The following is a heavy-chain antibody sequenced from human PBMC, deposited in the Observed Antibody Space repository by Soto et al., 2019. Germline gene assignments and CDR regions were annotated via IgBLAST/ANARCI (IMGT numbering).Heavy chain of an antibody. V-gene: IGHV3-74*01. CDR3: WFRGIYGVY. CDR1: EFTFRNYW. J-gene: IGHJ4*02. D-gene: IGHD3-10*01. CDR2: INGDGSST. Sequence: EVQLVESGGGLVQPGGSLRLTCAASEFTFRNYWMQWVRQAPGKGLVWVSRINGDGSSTDYADSVKGRFTISRDNARNMVYLQMNSLKVADTAVYYCWFRGIYGVYWGQGALVTVSS.